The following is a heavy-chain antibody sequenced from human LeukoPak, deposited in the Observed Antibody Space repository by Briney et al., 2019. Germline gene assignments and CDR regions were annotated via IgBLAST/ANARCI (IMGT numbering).Heavy chain of an antibody. CDR3: ARPMVRGVIDY. Sequence: GGSLRLSCAASGFTFSDSYMTWVRQAPGKGVEWVAYISGSGHDINYSESAKGRFTISRDNAKNSLYLQMNSLRAEDTAVYYCARPMVRGVIDYWGQGTLVTVSS. D-gene: IGHD3-10*01. CDR1: GFTFSDSY. J-gene: IGHJ4*02. V-gene: IGHV3-11*04. CDR2: ISGSGHDI.